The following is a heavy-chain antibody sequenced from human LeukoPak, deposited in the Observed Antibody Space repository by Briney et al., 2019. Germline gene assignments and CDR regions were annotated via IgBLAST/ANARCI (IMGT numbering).Heavy chain of an antibody. Sequence: GGSLRLSCAASGFTFSSYGMHWVRQAPGKGLEWVANIKQDGSEKNYVDSVKGRFTISRDNAKKSLYLQMNSLRAEDTAVYYCARDDGYWGQGTLVTVSS. CDR1: GFTFSSYG. CDR3: ARDDGY. CDR2: IKQDGSEK. V-gene: IGHV3-7*01. J-gene: IGHJ4*02.